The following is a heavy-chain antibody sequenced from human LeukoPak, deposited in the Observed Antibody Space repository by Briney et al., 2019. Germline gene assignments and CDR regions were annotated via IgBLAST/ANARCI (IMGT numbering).Heavy chain of an antibody. J-gene: IGHJ4*02. CDR3: ARAMSTFGGVRNYFDS. D-gene: IGHD3-16*01. CDR2: VSISSGTI. V-gene: IGHV3-48*04. Sequence: ASVKVSCKSSGYTFTSYGISWVRQAPGKGLEWISFVSISSGTIYYADSVKGRFRISRDNAKSSLDLEMNSLRAEDTAVYYCARAMSTFGGVRNYFDSWGQGTLVTVSS. CDR1: GYTFTSYG.